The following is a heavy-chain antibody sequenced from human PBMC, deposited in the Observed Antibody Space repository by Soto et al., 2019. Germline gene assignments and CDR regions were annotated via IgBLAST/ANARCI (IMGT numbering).Heavy chain of an antibody. CDR3: ARDYSGYDPALNRLDP. CDR2: ISPVIGTT. J-gene: IGHJ5*02. CDR1: GDIFDNYA. V-gene: IGHV1-69*06. Sequence: QGHLVQSGAEVKKPGSSVKVSCKASGDIFDNYAISWVRQAPAQGLEWLGGISPVIGTTNYAQRFQGRLTITADRSTMTTYMELSGLKTEATAVYFCARDYSGYDPALNRLDPWGQGTLVTVSS. D-gene: IGHD5-12*01.